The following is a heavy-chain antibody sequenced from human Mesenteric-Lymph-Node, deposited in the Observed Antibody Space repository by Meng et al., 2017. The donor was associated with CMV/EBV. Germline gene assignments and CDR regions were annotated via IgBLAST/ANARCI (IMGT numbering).Heavy chain of an antibody. V-gene: IGHV1-69*05. CDR3: AKAVGWCSSASCSPNWFDP. J-gene: IGHJ5*02. D-gene: IGHD2-2*01. CDR2: VIPIFGAA. Sequence: SVKVSCKASGGTFSSYAINWVRQAPGQGLEWMGGVIPIFGAAKYPQKFQGRVTITTDESTSTAYMELSTLRSEDTAVYYCAKAVGWCSSASCSPNWFDPWGQGTLVTVSS. CDR1: GGTFSSYA.